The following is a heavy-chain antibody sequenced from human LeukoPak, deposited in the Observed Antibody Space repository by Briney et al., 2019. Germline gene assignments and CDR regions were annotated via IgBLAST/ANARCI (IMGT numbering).Heavy chain of an antibody. Sequence: SETLSLTCTVSGGSISSYYWSWIRQPPGKGLEWIGYIYYSGSTNYNPSLKSRVTISVGTSKNQFSLKLSSVTAADTAVYYCARGRLDIVATTPHFDYWGQGTLVTVSS. CDR1: GGSISSYY. D-gene: IGHD5-12*01. V-gene: IGHV4-59*08. CDR3: ARGRLDIVATTPHFDY. J-gene: IGHJ4*02. CDR2: IYYSGST.